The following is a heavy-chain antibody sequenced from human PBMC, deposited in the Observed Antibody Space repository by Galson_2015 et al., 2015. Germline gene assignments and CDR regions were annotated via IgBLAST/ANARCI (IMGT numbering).Heavy chain of an antibody. CDR2: ISGSGGST. CDR1: GLTFSSYA. V-gene: IGHV3-23*01. Sequence: SLRLSCAASGLTFSSYAMNWVRQAPGKGLEWVSSISGSGGSTYYAASMKGRFTISRDNSKNTLYVEMNSLRAEDTAIYYCAKDQKYYSGMDVWGQGTLVTVSS. CDR3: AKDQKYYSGMDV. J-gene: IGHJ6*02.